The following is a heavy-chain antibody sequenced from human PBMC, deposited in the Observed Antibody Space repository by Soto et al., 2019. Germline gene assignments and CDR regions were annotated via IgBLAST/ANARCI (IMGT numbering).Heavy chain of an antibody. CDR3: ARDSRLITGTIFDY. CDR2: ISAYNGNT. J-gene: IGHJ4*02. D-gene: IGHD1-20*01. Sequence: GASVKVSCKASGYTFTSYGISWVRQAPGRGLEWMGWISAYNGNTNYAQKLQGRVTMTTDTSTSTAYMELRSLRSDDTAVYYCARDSRLITGTIFDYWGQGTLVTVSS. V-gene: IGHV1-18*04. CDR1: GYTFTSYG.